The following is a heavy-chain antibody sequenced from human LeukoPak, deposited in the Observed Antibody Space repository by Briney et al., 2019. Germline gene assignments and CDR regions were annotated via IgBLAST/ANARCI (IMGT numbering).Heavy chain of an antibody. V-gene: IGHV4-59*03. CDR1: GGSIRSYY. CDR2: MYYTGST. CDR3: AAVVVSGTPYFDY. J-gene: IGHJ4*02. Sequence: SQTLSLTCTVSGGSIRSYYWTWIRQPPGKGLEWIGYMYYTGSTKYNPSLKSRVSISVDTSKNQFSLTLTSVTAADTAVYYCAAVVVSGTPYFDYWGQGTLVTVSS. D-gene: IGHD2-21*02.